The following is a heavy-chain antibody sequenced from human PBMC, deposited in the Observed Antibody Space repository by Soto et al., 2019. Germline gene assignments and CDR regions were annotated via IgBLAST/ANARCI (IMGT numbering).Heavy chain of an antibody. CDR3: ARGGGPYVWFNEF. CDR2: IIPVFGTT. CDR1: GGLFSSFA. J-gene: IGHJ4*02. D-gene: IGHD3-16*01. V-gene: IGHV1-69*01. Sequence: QAHLVQSGPEVKKPGSSVKVSCKDSGGLFSSFAISWVRQAPGQGLEWLGGIIPVFGTTYYAEKFQDRLTITADASTNTDYMELSSLTSGDTAIYYCARGGGPYVWFNEFWGQGTLVTVSS.